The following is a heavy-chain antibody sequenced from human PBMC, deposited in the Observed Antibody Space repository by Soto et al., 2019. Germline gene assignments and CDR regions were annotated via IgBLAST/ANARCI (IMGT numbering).Heavy chain of an antibody. CDR3: AKPPSTSRWGCFDP. J-gene: IGHJ5*02. CDR2: LSASGGTT. Sequence: EVQLLESGGALVQPGGPPRLACAASGFTFSDYAMSWVRQAPGKGLEWVSTLSASGGTTFYADSVQGRFIISRDNSKNTLYLQMNSLRVEDTAVYCCAKPPSTSRWGCFDPWGQGTLVTVSS. D-gene: IGHD6-13*01. V-gene: IGHV3-23*01. CDR1: GFTFSDYA.